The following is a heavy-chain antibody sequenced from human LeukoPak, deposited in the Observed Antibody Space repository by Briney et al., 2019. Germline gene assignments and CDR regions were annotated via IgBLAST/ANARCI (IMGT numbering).Heavy chain of an antibody. CDR1: GYSFTSYW. D-gene: IGHD3-22*01. CDR3: ARHSRGSSGYVIDAFDI. J-gene: IGHJ3*02. CDR2: IYPGDSDT. Sequence: GESLKISCKGSGYSFTSYWIAWVRQMPGKGLEWMGIIYPGDSDTRYSPSFQGQVTISADKSISTAYLQWSSLKASDTAMYYCARHSRGSSGYVIDAFDIWGQGTMVTVSS. V-gene: IGHV5-51*01.